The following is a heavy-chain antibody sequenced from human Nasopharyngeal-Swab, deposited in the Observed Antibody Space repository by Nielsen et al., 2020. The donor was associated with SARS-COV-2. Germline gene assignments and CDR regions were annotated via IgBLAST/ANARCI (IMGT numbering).Heavy chain of an antibody. Sequence: ETLSLTCAASEFSVTSNYMYWVRQAPGKGLGWVSVIYSGGTTYYADSVKGRFTISRDNSKNTLYLQMNSLRAEDTAVYYCARGDSGTYDDPYYYLYYYMDVWGKGTTVTVSS. CDR3: ARGDSGTYDDPYYYLYYYMDV. J-gene: IGHJ6*03. D-gene: IGHD1-26*01. V-gene: IGHV3-53*01. CDR2: IYSGGTT. CDR1: EFSVTSNY.